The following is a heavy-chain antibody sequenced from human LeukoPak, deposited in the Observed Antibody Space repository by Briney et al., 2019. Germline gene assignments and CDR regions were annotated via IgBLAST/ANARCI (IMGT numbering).Heavy chain of an antibody. J-gene: IGHJ4*02. CDR1: AFSISSGYH. D-gene: IGHD3-10*01. V-gene: IGHV4-38-2*02. CDR2: KHHSGST. Sequence: SETLSLTCAVSAFSISSGYHWGWARPPPGKGLEWIGSKHHSGSTYYNPSLKSRVTMSTDTSKSQFSLKLSSVTAADTAVYYCARDRSYFIFDYWGQGTLVTVS. CDR3: ARDRSYFIFDY.